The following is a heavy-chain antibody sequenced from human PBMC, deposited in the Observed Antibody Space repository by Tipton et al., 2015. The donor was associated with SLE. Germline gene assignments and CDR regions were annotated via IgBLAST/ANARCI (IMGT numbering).Heavy chain of an antibody. CDR1: GGSISSSNYY. Sequence: TLSLTCTVSGGSISSSNYYWGWIRQPPGKGLEWIGSIYYSGSTYYNPSLKSRVSISVDTSKNQFFLNLHSVTAADTAVYYRARQRLRLLSPLDAWGQGTTVTVS. D-gene: IGHD3-10*01. V-gene: IGHV4-39*07. J-gene: IGHJ6*02. CDR2: IYYSGST. CDR3: ARQRLRLLSPLDA.